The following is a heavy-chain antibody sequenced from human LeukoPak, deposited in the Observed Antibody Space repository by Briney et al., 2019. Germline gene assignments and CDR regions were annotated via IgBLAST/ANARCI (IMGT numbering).Heavy chain of an antibody. D-gene: IGHD4-17*01. J-gene: IGHJ6*03. CDR2: IAPSGGA. CDR3: ARHVATTVTRGYSCHPMDV. Sequence: SETLSLTCTASGASISTYYWSWIRQPPGEGLEWIAYIAPSGGAVYNPSLNSRLTVSVDTSKNQFSLKLDSVTAADTAVYYCARHVATTVTRGYSCHPMDVWGKGTTVSVSS. CDR1: GASISTYY. V-gene: IGHV4-4*09.